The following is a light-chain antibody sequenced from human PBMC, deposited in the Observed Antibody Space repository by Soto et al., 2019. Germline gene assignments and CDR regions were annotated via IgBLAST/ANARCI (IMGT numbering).Light chain of an antibody. J-gene: IGKJ5*01. Sequence: EIVLTQSPGTLSLSPGERATLSCRASQSVSSSFLGWYQQRPGQAPRLLIYDASNRATGIPARFSGSGSGADFTLTISSLEPEDFALYYCQQYVISVTFGQGTRLEI. V-gene: IGKV3-20*01. CDR2: DAS. CDR1: QSVSSSF. CDR3: QQYVISVT.